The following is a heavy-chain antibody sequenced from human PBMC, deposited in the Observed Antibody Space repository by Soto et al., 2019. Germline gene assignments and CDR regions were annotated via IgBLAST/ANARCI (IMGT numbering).Heavy chain of an antibody. Sequence: QITLKESGPTLVKLTQTLTLTCTFSGFSLSTSGVGVGWIRQPPGKALEWLALIYWDDVKRYSPSLKSRHTITKYTSKNHVVLTMTNMDPVDTATYCCAHTPGVTKGFDYWGQGTLVTVSS. V-gene: IGHV2-5*02. CDR1: GFSLSTSGVG. J-gene: IGHJ4*02. CDR3: AHTPGVTKGFDY. D-gene: IGHD4-17*01. CDR2: IYWDDVK.